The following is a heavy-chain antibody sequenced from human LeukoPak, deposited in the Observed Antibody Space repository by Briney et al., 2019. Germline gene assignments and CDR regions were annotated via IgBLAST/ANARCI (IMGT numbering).Heavy chain of an antibody. J-gene: IGHJ5*02. Sequence: KPSETLSLTCTVSGGSISSSSYYWGWIRQPPGKGLEWIGSIYYSGSTYYNPSLKSRVTISVDTSKNQFSLKLSSVTAADTAVYYCARVGYGYVGHWFDPWGQGTLVTVSS. CDR2: IYYSGST. CDR1: GGSISSSSYY. V-gene: IGHV4-39*07. D-gene: IGHD5-18*01. CDR3: ARVGYGYVGHWFDP.